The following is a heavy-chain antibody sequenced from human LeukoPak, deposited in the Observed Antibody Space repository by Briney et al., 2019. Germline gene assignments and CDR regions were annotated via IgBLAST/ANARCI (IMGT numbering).Heavy chain of an antibody. V-gene: IGHV4-4*07. CDR3: ARDRPYCSSTSCYGHAFDI. J-gene: IGHJ3*02. CDR1: GGSISSYY. Sequence: SETLSLTCTVSGGSISSYYWSWIRQPAGKGLEWLGRIYTSVSTNYNPSLKRRVTMSVDTSKNQFSLKLSSVTAADTAVYYCARDRPYCSSTSCYGHAFDIWGQGTMVTVSS. D-gene: IGHD2-2*01. CDR2: IYTSVST.